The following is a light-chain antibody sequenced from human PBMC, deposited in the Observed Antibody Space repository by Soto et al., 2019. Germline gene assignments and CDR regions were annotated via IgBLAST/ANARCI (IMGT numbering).Light chain of an antibody. CDR3: SSYTSSSTLI. CDR1: SSDVVGYNY. V-gene: IGLV2-14*01. CDR2: EVS. J-gene: IGLJ2*01. Sequence: QSALTQPASVSGSPGQSITISCSGTSSDVVGYNYVSWYQQHPGKAPKLMMYEVSNRPSGVSNRFSGSKSENTASLTISGLQAEDEADYYCSSYTSSSTLIFGGGTKLTVL.